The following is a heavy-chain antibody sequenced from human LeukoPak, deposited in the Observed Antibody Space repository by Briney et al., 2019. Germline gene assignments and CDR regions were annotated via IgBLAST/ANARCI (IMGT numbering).Heavy chain of an antibody. D-gene: IGHD6-19*01. CDR2: ISYDGSNK. V-gene: IGHV3-30*03. Sequence: GGSLRLSCAASGFTFSDYGIHWVRQAPGKGLEWVAVISYDGSNKYYADSVKGRFTVSRDNSKNSLYLQMSSLRAEDTAVYYCARQLSGWYDADPYWGQGTLVTVSS. CDR1: GFTFSDYG. J-gene: IGHJ4*02. CDR3: ARQLSGWYDADPY.